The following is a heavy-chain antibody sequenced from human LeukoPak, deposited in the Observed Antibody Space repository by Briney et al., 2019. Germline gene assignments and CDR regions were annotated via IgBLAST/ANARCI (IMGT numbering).Heavy chain of an antibody. CDR1: GFTFSTYA. D-gene: IGHD3-3*01. V-gene: IGHV3-30*03. J-gene: IGHJ5*01. CDR2: VSYEGGTQ. CDR3: ARAGVPGSLFVGRFDS. Sequence: GGSLRLSCVASGFTFSTYAMSWVRQAPGKGLEWVAVVSYEGGTQYHLDSVKGRFSITRDNSKNTLHLEMNSLRAEDTAVYYCARAGVPGSLFVGRFDSWGQGTLVAVSS.